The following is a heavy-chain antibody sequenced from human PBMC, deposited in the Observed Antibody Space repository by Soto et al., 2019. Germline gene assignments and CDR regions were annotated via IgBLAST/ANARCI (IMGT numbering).Heavy chain of an antibody. V-gene: IGHV1-3*01. CDR3: ARGDSSSQLQLWLDP. D-gene: IGHD6-13*01. Sequence: VASVKVSCKASGYTFTSYAMHWVRQAPGQRLEWMGWINAGNGNTKYSQKFQGRVTITRDTSASTAYMDLSSLRSEDTAVYYCARGDSSSQLQLWLDPWGQGTLVTVSS. CDR2: INAGNGNT. J-gene: IGHJ5*02. CDR1: GYTFTSYA.